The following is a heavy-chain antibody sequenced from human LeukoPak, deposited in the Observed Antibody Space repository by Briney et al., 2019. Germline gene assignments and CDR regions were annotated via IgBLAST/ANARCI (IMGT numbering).Heavy chain of an antibody. J-gene: IGHJ3*02. CDR2: ISGTGGNT. CDR1: GFAFSSYG. Sequence: PGGSLRLSCAASGFAFSSYGMSWVRQAPGKGLEWVSDISGTGGNTYYAESVKGRFTISRDNSKNTLCLQMNSLRAEDTAIYYCAFPAHHWLVRGAFDIWGQGTMVTVSS. CDR3: AFPAHHWLVRGAFDI. V-gene: IGHV3-23*01. D-gene: IGHD6-19*01.